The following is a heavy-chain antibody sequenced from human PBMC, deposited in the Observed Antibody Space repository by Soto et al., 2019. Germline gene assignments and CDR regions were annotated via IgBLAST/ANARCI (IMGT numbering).Heavy chain of an antibody. Sequence: QVQLQESGPGLVKPSQTLSLACTVSGGSFSCGDCYWTWIRQPPGKGLEWIGYFYYRGSTYYHPSLRSRVTISVDTANNTFSVKLSSVTVADTAVYYCASAYGDYAHFDSWGQGTLVTVSS. D-gene: IGHD4-17*01. CDR3: ASAYGDYAHFDS. CDR1: GGSFSCGDCY. V-gene: IGHV4-30-4*01. J-gene: IGHJ4*02. CDR2: FYYRGST.